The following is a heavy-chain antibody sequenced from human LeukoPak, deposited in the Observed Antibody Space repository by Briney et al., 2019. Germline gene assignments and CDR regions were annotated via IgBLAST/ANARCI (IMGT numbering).Heavy chain of an antibody. Sequence: ASVKVSCKASGYTFTSYDINWVRQATGQGLEWMGWMSPNSGNTGYAQKFQGRVTMTRNTSISTAYMELSSLRSEDTAVYYCARVDIVVVPAARGYYMDVWGKGTTVTVSS. V-gene: IGHV1-8*01. CDR1: GYTFTSYD. D-gene: IGHD2-2*01. CDR2: MSPNSGNT. J-gene: IGHJ6*03. CDR3: ARVDIVVVPAARGYYMDV.